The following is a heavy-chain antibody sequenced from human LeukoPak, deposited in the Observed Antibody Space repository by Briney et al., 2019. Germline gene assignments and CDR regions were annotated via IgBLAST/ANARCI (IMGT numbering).Heavy chain of an antibody. CDR2: IRNKVNSYTT. Sequence: GGSLRLSCAASGFTFSNYHVDWVRQAPGKGLEWVGRIRNKVNSYTTEYVASVKGRFTISRDDSQNSLYLQMNSLRTEDTAVYYCAILGYTSGYVDRDFWGQGTLVTVSS. J-gene: IGHJ4*02. D-gene: IGHD5-18*01. CDR3: AILGYTSGYVDRDF. CDR1: GFTFSNYH. V-gene: IGHV3-72*01.